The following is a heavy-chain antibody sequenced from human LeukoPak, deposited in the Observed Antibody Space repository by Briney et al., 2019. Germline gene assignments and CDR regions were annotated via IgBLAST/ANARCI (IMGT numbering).Heavy chain of an antibody. D-gene: IGHD5-12*01. J-gene: IGHJ4*02. CDR2: ISPGGGPE. CDR1: GFPFSSYG. CDR3: AKDGAWLRFDD. V-gene: IGHV3-23*01. Sequence: GGSLRLSCAGSGFPFSSYGMNWVCQAPGKGLEWVSGISPGGGPEYYADSVKGRFTISRDDSKNTMHLQINNLRAEDTAVYYCAKDGAWLRFDDWGQGILVTVSS.